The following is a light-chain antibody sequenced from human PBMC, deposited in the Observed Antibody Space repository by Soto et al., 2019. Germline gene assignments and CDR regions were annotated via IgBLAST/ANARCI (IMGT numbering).Light chain of an antibody. J-gene: IGKJ3*01. V-gene: IGKV1-9*01. CDR2: AAS. CDR3: QQLNSYPPFT. Sequence: DIQLTQSPSFLSASVGDRVTITCRASQGISSYLAWYQQKPGKAPKLLINAASTFQSGVPSRFSGSGSGTEFTLTISSLQPEDFATYYCQQLNSYPPFTFGPGTKVDI. CDR1: QGISSY.